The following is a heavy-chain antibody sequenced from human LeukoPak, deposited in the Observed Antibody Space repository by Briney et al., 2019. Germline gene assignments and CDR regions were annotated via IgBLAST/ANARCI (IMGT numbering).Heavy chain of an antibody. CDR3: ASADYDTLTGVPWYFDL. CDR2: IYYSGST. CDR1: GGSVSSGSYY. Sequence: SETLSLTCTVSGGSVSSGSYYWSWIRQPPGKGLEWIGYIYYSGSTNYNPSLKSRVTISVDTSKNQFSLKLSSVTAADTAVYYCASADYDTLTGVPWYFDLWGRGTLVTVSS. J-gene: IGHJ2*01. D-gene: IGHD3-9*01. V-gene: IGHV4-61*01.